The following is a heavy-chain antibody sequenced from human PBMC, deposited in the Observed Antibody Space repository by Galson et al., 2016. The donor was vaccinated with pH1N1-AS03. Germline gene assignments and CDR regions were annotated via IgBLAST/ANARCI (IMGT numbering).Heavy chain of an antibody. J-gene: IGHJ4*02. V-gene: IGHV3-64*01. CDR3: ARGPVSYANYWFPPPDY. Sequence: SLRLSCAAAGFTFSSYAMFWVRQAPGKGLEYVSAISGNGVSTYYANSVKGKFTISRDNSKNTLYPQMGSLRPEDMAVYYCARGPVSYANYWFPPPDYWGQGTLVTVSS. CDR2: ISGNGVST. CDR1: GFTFSSYA. D-gene: IGHD4/OR15-4a*01.